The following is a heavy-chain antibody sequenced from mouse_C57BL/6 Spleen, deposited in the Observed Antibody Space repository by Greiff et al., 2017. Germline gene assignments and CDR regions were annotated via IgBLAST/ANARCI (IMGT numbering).Heavy chain of an antibody. D-gene: IGHD1-1*01. CDR2: IYPGNGST. CDR1: GYSFTSYY. J-gene: IGHJ2*01. CDR3: ARDTVVPYLYY. V-gene: IGHV1-66*01. Sequence: QVQLQQSGPELVKPGASVKISCKASGYSFTSYYINWVKQRPGQGLEWIGWIYPGNGSTKYNEKFKGKATLTADTSSSTAYMQLSSLTSEDSAVYSCARDTVVPYLYYWGQGTTLTVSS.